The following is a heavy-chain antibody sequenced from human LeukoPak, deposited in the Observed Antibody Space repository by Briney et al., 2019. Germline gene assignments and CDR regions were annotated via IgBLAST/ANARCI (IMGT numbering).Heavy chain of an antibody. CDR1: GYSFTTYW. J-gene: IGHJ4*02. CDR2: IYPGESQI. Sequence: GESLKISCKASGYSFTTYWIGWVRQLPGKGLEWMGFIYPGESQIRYSPSFQGQVTISADKSISTAYLQWSSLEASDTAMYYCARHFSVDSTSSHFDYWGQGTWVTVSS. CDR3: ARHFSVDSTSSHFDY. V-gene: IGHV5-51*01. D-gene: IGHD2-2*01.